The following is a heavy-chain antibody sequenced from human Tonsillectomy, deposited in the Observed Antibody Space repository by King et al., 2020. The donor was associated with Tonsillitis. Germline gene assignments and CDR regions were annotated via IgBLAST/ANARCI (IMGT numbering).Heavy chain of an antibody. D-gene: IGHD6-13*01. CDR3: ARGRRPPPRVAAAVGYYFDY. CDR1: GFTVSSNY. Sequence: VQLVESGGGLVQPGGSLRLSCAASGFTVSSNYMSWVRQAPGKGLEWVSVIYSGGSTYYADSVKGRFTISRDNSKNTLYLQMNSLRAEDTAVYYCARGRRPPPRVAAAVGYYFDYWGQGTLVTVSS. V-gene: IGHV3-66*01. J-gene: IGHJ4*02. CDR2: IYSGGST.